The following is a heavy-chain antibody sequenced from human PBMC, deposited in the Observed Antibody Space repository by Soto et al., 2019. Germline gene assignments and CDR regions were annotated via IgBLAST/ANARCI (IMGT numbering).Heavy chain of an antibody. CDR2: IYYSGST. CDR1: GGSISSYY. J-gene: IGHJ4*02. CDR3: ARVGATGLPDY. Sequence: PSETLSLTCTVSGGSISSYYWSWIRQPPGKGLEWIGYIYYSGSTNYNPSLKSRVTISVDTSKNQFSLKLSPVTAADTAVYYCARVGATGLPDYWGQGTLVTVSS. V-gene: IGHV4-59*01. D-gene: IGHD1-26*01.